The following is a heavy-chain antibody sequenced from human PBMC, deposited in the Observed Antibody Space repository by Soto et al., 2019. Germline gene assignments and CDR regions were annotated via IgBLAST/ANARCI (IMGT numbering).Heavy chain of an antibody. D-gene: IGHD2-21*02. J-gene: IGHJ4*02. Sequence: SETLSLTCTVSNGSINGYYWSWIRQPPGKGLEWIAYIYSSGNTNYNPSLKSRVSISVDASNNQFSLKVRSVTAADTAVYYCARVAPNCGGDCYDWWGQGTMVTVSS. CDR1: NGSINGYY. CDR2: IYSSGNT. CDR3: ARVAPNCGGDCYDW. V-gene: IGHV4-59*01.